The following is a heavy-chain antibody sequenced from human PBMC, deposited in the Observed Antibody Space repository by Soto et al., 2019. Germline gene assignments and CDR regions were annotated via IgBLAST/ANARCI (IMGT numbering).Heavy chain of an antibody. Sequence: EVQLVEAGGGLVQPGGSLRLSCAASGFTFTDYWMSWVRQAPGKGLEWVANIRQDGSVKYYVDSVKGRFTISRDNAKNSLYLQMNSLRAEDTAVYYCARKGLGDYWGRGTLVTVSS. CDR1: GFTFTDYW. CDR2: IRQDGSVK. CDR3: ARKGLGDY. V-gene: IGHV3-7*01. J-gene: IGHJ4*02.